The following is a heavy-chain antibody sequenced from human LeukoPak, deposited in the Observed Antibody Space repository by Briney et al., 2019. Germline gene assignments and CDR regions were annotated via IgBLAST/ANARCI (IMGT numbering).Heavy chain of an antibody. J-gene: IGHJ6*03. CDR3: ARVGRSRGSLPNSYYYMDV. D-gene: IGHD1-26*01. V-gene: IGHV1-69*05. CDR1: GDIFNSYS. CDR2: IIPISGSA. Sequence: GASVKVSCKASGDIFNSYSISWVRQAPGQGLEWMGGIIPISGSANYAQKFQGRVTITTDQSTSTAYMELSSLSSEDTAVYYCARVGRSRGSLPNSYYYMDVWGKGTTVTVSS.